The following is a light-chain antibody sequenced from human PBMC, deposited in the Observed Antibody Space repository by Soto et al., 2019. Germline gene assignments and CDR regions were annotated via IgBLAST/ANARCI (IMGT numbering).Light chain of an antibody. V-gene: IGLV2-14*01. J-gene: IGLJ1*01. CDR1: SSDVGGYDY. CDR2: EVT. Sequence: QSVLAQPASVSGSPGQSITISCTGTSSDVGGYDYVSWYQQHPGTAPRLIIFEVTNRPSGVSSRFSGSKSGNTASLTISGLQAEDEADYYCTSYTSSSTQVFGTGTKVTVL. CDR3: TSYTSSSTQV.